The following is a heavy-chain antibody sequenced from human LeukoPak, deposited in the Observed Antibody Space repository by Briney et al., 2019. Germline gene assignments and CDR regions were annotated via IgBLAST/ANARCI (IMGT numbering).Heavy chain of an antibody. CDR3: AREGLQSVYYYGMDV. V-gene: IGHV1-69*13. D-gene: IGHD4-11*01. Sequence: ASVKVSCKASGGTFSSYAISWVRQAPGQGLEWMGGIIPIFGTANYAQKFQGRVTITADESTSTAYMELSSLRSEDTAVYYCAREGLQSVYYYGMDVWGQGTTVTVSS. J-gene: IGHJ6*02. CDR1: GGTFSSYA. CDR2: IIPIFGTA.